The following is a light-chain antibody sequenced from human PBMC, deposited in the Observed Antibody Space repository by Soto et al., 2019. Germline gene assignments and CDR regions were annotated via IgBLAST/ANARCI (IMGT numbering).Light chain of an antibody. V-gene: IGKV1-5*01. Sequence: IQMTQSPSTLSAPVGDTVTITCRASQTISVSLAWYQQKPGKAPNLLIYDASTLQEGVPSRFSGSGSGTEFTLTVTSLQPDDFTTYFCQQYDKYSTFGQGTKV. CDR2: DAS. CDR3: QQYDKYST. J-gene: IGKJ1*01. CDR1: QTISVS.